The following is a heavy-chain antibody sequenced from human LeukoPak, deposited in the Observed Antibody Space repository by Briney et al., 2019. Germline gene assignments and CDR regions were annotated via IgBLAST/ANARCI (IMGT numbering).Heavy chain of an antibody. V-gene: IGHV3-33*01. CDR2: IWYDGSNK. CDR3: ARRTSGAFAI. J-gene: IGHJ3*02. CDR1: GFTFSSYG. Sequence: GRSLRLSCAASGFTFSSYGMHWVRQAPGKGLEWVAVIWYDGSNKYYADSVKGRFAISRDNAKNSLYLQMNSLRAEDTAVYYCARRTSGAFAIWGQGTKVTVSS.